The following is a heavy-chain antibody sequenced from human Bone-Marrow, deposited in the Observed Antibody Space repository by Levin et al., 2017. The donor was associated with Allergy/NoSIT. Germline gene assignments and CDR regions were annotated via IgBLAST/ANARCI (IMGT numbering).Heavy chain of an antibody. V-gene: IGHV4-39*07. D-gene: IGHD3-10*01. Sequence: GSLRLSCSVSGDSISSSSYYWGWIRQPPGKGLEWIGTIFYSGNTYYNPSLKSRVTLSVDTSKNQFSLKLASVTAADTAVYYCAREDASGSVVDYWGQGTLVIVSS. CDR3: AREDASGSVVDY. CDR1: GDSISSSSYY. J-gene: IGHJ4*02. CDR2: IFYSGNT.